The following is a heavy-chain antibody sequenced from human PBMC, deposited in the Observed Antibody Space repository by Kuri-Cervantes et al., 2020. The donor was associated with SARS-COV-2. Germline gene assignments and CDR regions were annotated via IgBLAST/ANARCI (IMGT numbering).Heavy chain of an antibody. D-gene: IGHD7-27*01. J-gene: IGHJ4*02. CDR1: GFTFSSYS. V-gene: IGHV3-21*01. CDR2: ISSSSSYI. Sequence: ETLSLTCAASGFTFSSYSMNWVRRAPGKGLEWVSSISSSSSYIYYADSVKGRFTISRDNAKNSLYLQMNSLRAEDTAVYYCARERQTGDRYFDYWGQGTLVTVSS. CDR3: ARERQTGDRYFDY.